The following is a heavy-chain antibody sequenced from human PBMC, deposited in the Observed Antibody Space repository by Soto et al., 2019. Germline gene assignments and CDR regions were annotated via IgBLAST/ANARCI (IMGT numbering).Heavy chain of an antibody. CDR3: ARLDWEESYYGMDV. CDR2: IDPSDSYT. CDR1: GYSFTSYW. Sequence: LKISCKGSGYSFTSYWISWVRQMPGKGLEWMGKIDPSDSYTNYSPSFQGHVTISADKSISTAYLQWSSLKASDTAMYYCARLDWEESYYGMDVWGQGTTVTVSS. J-gene: IGHJ6*02. D-gene: IGHD2-21*01. V-gene: IGHV5-10-1*01.